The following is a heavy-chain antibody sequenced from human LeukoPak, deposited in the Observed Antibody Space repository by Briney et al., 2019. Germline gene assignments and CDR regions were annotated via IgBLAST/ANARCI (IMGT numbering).Heavy chain of an antibody. CDR2: IYYSGST. D-gene: IGHD6-6*01. CDR1: GGPISSYF. V-gene: IGHV4-59*01. J-gene: IGHJ3*02. CDR3: ARGSIAARNDAFDI. Sequence: SETLSLTCTVPGGPISSYFWSSIRQPPGKGLEWIGYIYYSGSTNYNPSLKSRVTISVDTSKNQFSLKLSSVTAADTAVYYCARGSIAARNDAFDIWGQGTIVTVSS.